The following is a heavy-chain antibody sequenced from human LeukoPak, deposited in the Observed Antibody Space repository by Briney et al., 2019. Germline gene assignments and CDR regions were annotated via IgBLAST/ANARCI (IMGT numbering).Heavy chain of an antibody. Sequence: GGSLRLSCAASGFTFSSNAMHWVHQAPGKGLEWVAIISYDGSNKYYADSVKGRFTISRDKSKNTLYLQMNSPRGEDTAVYYCARSAAAGRIVATFDYWGQGTLVTVSS. CDR3: ARSAAAGRIVATFDY. CDR1: GFTFSSNA. CDR2: ISYDGSNK. D-gene: IGHD5-12*01. J-gene: IGHJ4*02. V-gene: IGHV3-30*04.